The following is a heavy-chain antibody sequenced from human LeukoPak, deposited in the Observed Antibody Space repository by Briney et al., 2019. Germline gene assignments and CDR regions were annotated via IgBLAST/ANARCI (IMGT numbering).Heavy chain of an antibody. J-gene: IGHJ5*02. CDR1: GGTFSSYA. Sequence: GASVKVSCKASGGTFSSYAISWVRQAPGQGLEWMGGIIPIFGTANYAQKFQGRVTITTDESTSTAYMELSSLRSEDTAVYYCAREPNPYCSSTSCYRNWFDPWGQGTLVTVSS. D-gene: IGHD2-2*01. CDR2: IIPIFGTA. V-gene: IGHV1-69*05. CDR3: AREPNPYCSSTSCYRNWFDP.